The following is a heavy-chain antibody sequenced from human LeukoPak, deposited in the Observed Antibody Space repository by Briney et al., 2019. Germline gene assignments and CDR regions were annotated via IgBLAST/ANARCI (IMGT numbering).Heavy chain of an antibody. J-gene: IGHJ4*02. D-gene: IGHD1-26*01. CDR2: SNHSGST. V-gene: IGHV4-34*01. CDR1: GGSFSGYY. Sequence: SETLSLTCAVYGGSFSGYYWSWIRQPPGKGLEWIGESNHSGSTNYNPSLKSRVTISADTSKNQFSLRLSSVTAADTAVYYCARRSGSYYVFDYWGQGTLVTVSS. CDR3: ARRSGSYYVFDY.